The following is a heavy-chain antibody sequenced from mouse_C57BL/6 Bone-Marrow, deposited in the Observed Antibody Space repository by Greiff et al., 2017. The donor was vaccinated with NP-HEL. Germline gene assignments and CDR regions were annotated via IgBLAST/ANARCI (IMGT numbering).Heavy chain of an antibody. CDR1: GYTFTSYW. Sequence: QVQLQQPGAELVMPGASVKLSCKASGYTFTSYWMHWVKQRPGQGLAWIGEIDPSDSYTNYNQKFKGKSTLTVDKASSTAYMQLSSLTSEDSAVYYCARGANWDVDYWGQGTTLTVSS. D-gene: IGHD4-1*01. J-gene: IGHJ2*01. V-gene: IGHV1-69*01. CDR3: ARGANWDVDY. CDR2: IDPSDSYT.